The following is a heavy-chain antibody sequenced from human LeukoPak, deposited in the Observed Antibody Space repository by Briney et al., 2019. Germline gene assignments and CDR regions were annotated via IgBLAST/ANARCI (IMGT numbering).Heavy chain of an antibody. J-gene: IGHJ5*02. D-gene: IGHD2-15*01. Sequence: GESLKISCKGSGYSFTSYWIGWVRQMPGKGLEWMGIIYPGDSDTRYSPSFQGQVAISADKSISTAYLQWSSLKASDTAMYYCARGRDIVVVVAAQALGWFDPWGQGTLVTVSS. CDR3: ARGRDIVVVVAAQALGWFDP. CDR2: IYPGDSDT. CDR1: GYSFTSYW. V-gene: IGHV5-51*01.